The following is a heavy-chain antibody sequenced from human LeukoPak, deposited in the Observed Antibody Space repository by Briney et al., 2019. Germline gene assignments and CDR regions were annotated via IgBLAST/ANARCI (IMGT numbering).Heavy chain of an antibody. D-gene: IGHD6-13*01. Sequence: SETLSLTCTVFGGSISSGTYYWGWIRQPPGKGLEWIGSIYYSGSTYYNPSLKSRVTISVDTSKNQFSLKLTSVTAADTAVYYCARRAAETHTLDYWGQGTLVTVSS. CDR2: IYYSGST. CDR1: GGSISSGTYY. V-gene: IGHV4-39*01. CDR3: ARRAAETHTLDY. J-gene: IGHJ4*02.